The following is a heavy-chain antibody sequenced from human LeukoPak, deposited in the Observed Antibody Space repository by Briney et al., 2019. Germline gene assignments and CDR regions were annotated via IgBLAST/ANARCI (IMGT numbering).Heavy chain of an antibody. CDR1: GFTFDDYA. CDR2: VSWNSGST. Sequence: PGGSLRLSCAASGFTFDDYAMHWVRRAPGKGLEWVSGVSWNSGSTGYADSVKGRFTISRDNAKNSLYLQMNSLRTEDTALYYCAKAYCSSTTCYTGTYYFDYWGQGTLVTVSS. D-gene: IGHD2-2*02. V-gene: IGHV3-9*01. J-gene: IGHJ4*01. CDR3: AKAYCSSTTCYTGTYYFDY.